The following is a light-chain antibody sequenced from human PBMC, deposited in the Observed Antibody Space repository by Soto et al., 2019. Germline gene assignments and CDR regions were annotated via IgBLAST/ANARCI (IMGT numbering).Light chain of an antibody. CDR1: SSDLGIYNY. V-gene: IGLV2-14*01. CDR2: EAT. J-gene: IGLJ1*01. Sequence: QSVLTQPASVSGSPGQSIAISCPGSSSDLGIYNYVSWYQQHPGKVPKLIIFEATNRPSGVSNRFSGSKSGNTASLTISGLQAEDEADYYCSSYTTSSTRVFGTGTKVTVL. CDR3: SSYTTSSTRV.